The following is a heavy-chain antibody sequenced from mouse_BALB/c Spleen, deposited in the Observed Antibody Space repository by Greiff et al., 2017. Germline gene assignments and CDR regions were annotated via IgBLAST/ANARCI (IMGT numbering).Heavy chain of an antibody. CDR2: INPYNGDT. D-gene: IGHD1-1*01. Sequence: EVKLMESGPELVKPGASVKISCKASGYSFTGYFMNWVKQSHGKSLEWIGRINPYNGDTFYNQKFKGKATLTVDKSSSTAHMELLSLTSEDSAVYYCGRNYYGSSYLDYWGQGTTLTVSS. J-gene: IGHJ2*01. CDR1: GYSFTGYF. V-gene: IGHV1-37*01. CDR3: GRNYYGSSYLDY.